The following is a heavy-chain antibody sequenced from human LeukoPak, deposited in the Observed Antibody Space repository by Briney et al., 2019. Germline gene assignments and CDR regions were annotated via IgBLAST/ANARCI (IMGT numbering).Heavy chain of an antibody. J-gene: IGHJ4*02. Sequence: PGRSLRLSCAASGFTFSSYGMHWVRQAPGKGREWLAVIWYDGSNKYYADSVKGRFTISRDNSKNTLYLQMNSLRAEDTAVYYCAKDTSSGRSTADYWGQGTLVTVSS. V-gene: IGHV3-33*06. CDR2: IWYDGSNK. D-gene: IGHD6-19*01. CDR1: GFTFSSYG. CDR3: AKDTSSGRSTADY.